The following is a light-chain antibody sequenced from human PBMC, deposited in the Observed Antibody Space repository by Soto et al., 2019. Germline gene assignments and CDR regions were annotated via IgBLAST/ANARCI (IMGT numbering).Light chain of an antibody. CDR2: SNN. J-gene: IGLJ1*01. Sequence: QSVLTQPPSASGTPGQRVTISCSGSSSNIGSNYVCWYQHLPGAAPKLLIHSNNQRPSGVPDRFSGSKSGTSASLAISGLRSEDEADYYCATWDDSLSGHYVFGTGTKVTVL. CDR1: SSNIGSNY. CDR3: ATWDDSLSGHYV. V-gene: IGLV1-47*02.